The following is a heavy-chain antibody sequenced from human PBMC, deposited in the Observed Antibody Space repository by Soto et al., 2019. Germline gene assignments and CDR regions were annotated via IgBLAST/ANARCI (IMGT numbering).Heavy chain of an antibody. CDR1: GFTFSSYA. J-gene: IGHJ3*02. CDR3: ARSLAVAGNAFDI. CDR2: ISYDGSNK. Sequence: PGGSLRLSCAASGFTFSSYAMHWVRQAPGKGLEWVAVISYDGSNKYYADSVKGRFTISRDNSKNTLYLQMNSLRAEDTAVYYCARSLAVAGNAFDIWGQGTMVTVSS. D-gene: IGHD6-19*01. V-gene: IGHV3-30-3*01.